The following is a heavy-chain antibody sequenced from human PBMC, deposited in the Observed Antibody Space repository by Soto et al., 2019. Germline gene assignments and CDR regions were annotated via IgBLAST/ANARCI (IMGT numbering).Heavy chain of an antibody. CDR1: GYTFTRYG. Sequence: ASVKVSCKASGYTFTRYGISWLRQPPGQGLEWMAWISAYNGKPNYAQKLQGRVTMTTDTSTSTAYMELRRLRSDDTAVYYCARSARAYYYLDVWGKGTTVTVSS. CDR2: ISAYNGKP. CDR3: ARSARAYYYLDV. J-gene: IGHJ6*03. V-gene: IGHV1-18*01.